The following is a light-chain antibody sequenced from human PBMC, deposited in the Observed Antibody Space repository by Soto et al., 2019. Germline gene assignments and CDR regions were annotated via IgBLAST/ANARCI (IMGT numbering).Light chain of an antibody. J-gene: IGKJ4*01. V-gene: IGKV1-39*01. CDR3: QPNCSPFFT. CDR1: ETITDF. Sequence: DIQMTQSPPSLSASVGDRVTITCRASETITDFLNWYQLKPGKAPKLLIYSASNLQPGVPSRFSGRGYGTDFTLTLSALQHADSAPYYCQPNCSPFFTFGAGTKVEF. CDR2: SAS.